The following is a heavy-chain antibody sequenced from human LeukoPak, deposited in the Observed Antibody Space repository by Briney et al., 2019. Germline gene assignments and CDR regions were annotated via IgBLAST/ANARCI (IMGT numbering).Heavy chain of an antibody. CDR1: GGSISSYC. CDR2: IYTSGST. Sequence: SETLSLTCTVSGGSISSYCWSWIRQPAGKGLEWVGCIYTSGSTNYNPSLKSRVTMSVNTSKNQFSLKMSSGTAADTAVYYCARDYGDRTQFDYWGQGTLVTVSS. V-gene: IGHV4-4*07. J-gene: IGHJ4*02. D-gene: IGHD4-17*01. CDR3: ARDYGDRTQFDY.